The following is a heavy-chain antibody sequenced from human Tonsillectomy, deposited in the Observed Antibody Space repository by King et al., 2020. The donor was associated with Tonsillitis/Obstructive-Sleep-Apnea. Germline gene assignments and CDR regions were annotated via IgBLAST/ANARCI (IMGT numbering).Heavy chain of an antibody. V-gene: IGHV4-34*01. D-gene: IGHD3-22*01. CDR3: ARDRARATYYYNSSGFPDY. CDR1: GGSFSDYY. Sequence: VQLQQWGAGLLKPSETLSLRCAVFGGSFSDYYWTWIRQPPGKGLEWIGEIDHSGNTNYNPSLKTRVAISIDSSGNQFSLQLRSVTAADTAVYYCARDRARATYYYNSSGFPDYWGQGTLVTVSS. J-gene: IGHJ4*02. CDR2: IDHSGNT.